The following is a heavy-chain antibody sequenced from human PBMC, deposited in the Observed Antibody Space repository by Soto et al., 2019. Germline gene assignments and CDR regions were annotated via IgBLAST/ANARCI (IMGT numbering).Heavy chain of an antibody. J-gene: IGHJ4*02. V-gene: IGHV1-18*01. CDR2: ISGYNGNT. CDR3: ARGGGGFEDY. CDR1: GYTFTNYG. D-gene: IGHD3-16*01. Sequence: QIQLVQSGPEVKKPGASVKVSCKTAGYTFTNYGVSWVRQAPGQGLEWMVWISGYNGNTKYAQNLQDRVTMTTDTSTSTVYMELRSLTSDDTAVYFCARGGGGFEDYWGQGTLVGVSS.